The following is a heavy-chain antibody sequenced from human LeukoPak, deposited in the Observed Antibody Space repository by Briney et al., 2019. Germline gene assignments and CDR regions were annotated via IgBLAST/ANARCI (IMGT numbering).Heavy chain of an antibody. V-gene: IGHV4-59*01. D-gene: IGHD6-6*01. CDR1: VDSISSYD. J-gene: IGHJ6*02. CDR2: IYYSGST. Sequence: PSGTLSLTCTVSVDSISSYDWSWIREPPWKGLEWIGYIYYSGSTNYNPSLKSRVTISVDTSKNQFSLKLSSVTAADTAVYYCARLSIAARHYYYDGMDVWGQGTTVTVSS. CDR3: ARLSIAARHYYYDGMDV.